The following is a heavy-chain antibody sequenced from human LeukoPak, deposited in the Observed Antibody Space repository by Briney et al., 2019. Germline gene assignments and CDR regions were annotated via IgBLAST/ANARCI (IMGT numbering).Heavy chain of an antibody. Sequence: GGSLRLSCAGSGFTFSTFWMTWVRQAPGKGLEWVANVHQDGSTKNYVDSVKGRFTISRDNAENSVYLQMNSVRVEDTAVYYFTTQLAGGYWGLGTLVTVSS. CDR1: GFTFSTFW. V-gene: IGHV3-7*01. CDR2: VHQDGSTK. J-gene: IGHJ4*01. CDR3: TTQLAGGY. D-gene: IGHD3-10*01.